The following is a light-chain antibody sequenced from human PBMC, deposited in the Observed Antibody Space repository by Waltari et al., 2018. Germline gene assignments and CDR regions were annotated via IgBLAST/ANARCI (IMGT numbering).Light chain of an antibody. CDR2: DTT. Sequence: SVLTQPPSVSGAPGQRVTISCTGSTSNIGARFDVHWYQQLPGTAPKLLNYDTTNRAAGVPDRFSGSRSGTSASLAISGLQPEDEADYYCQSYDHTLSASVFGGGTKLTVL. CDR1: TSNIGARFD. V-gene: IGLV1-40*01. J-gene: IGLJ2*01. CDR3: QSYDHTLSASV.